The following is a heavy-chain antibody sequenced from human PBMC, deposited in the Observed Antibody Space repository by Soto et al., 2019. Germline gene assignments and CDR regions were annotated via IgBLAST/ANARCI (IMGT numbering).Heavy chain of an antibody. D-gene: IGHD1-1*01. CDR3: ARNDKSGLDY. J-gene: IGHJ4*02. CDR1: GYSFTTYY. Sequence: QVQLVQSGAEVKKPGASVKVSCKASGYSFTTYYMHWVRHAPGQGLEWMGMINPSGGSTSYAQKFQGRVTMTRDTSTSTVYMELSSLRYEDTAVYYCARNDKSGLDYWGQGTLVTVSS. CDR2: INPSGGST. V-gene: IGHV1-46*01.